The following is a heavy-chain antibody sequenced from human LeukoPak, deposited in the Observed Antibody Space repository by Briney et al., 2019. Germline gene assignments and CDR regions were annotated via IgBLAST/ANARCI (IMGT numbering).Heavy chain of an antibody. V-gene: IGHV3-7*01. D-gene: IGHD3-10*01. Sequence: GGSLRLSCAASGFTFRSYWMSWVRQAPGKGLEWVANIKQDGSEQYYVDSVKGRFTISRDNAKNSLSLQMNSLRAEDTAVYYCARPLMYYYGSETYFWFDPWGQGTLVTVSS. CDR1: GFTFRSYW. J-gene: IGHJ5*02. CDR3: ARPLMYYYGSETYFWFDP. CDR2: IKQDGSEQ.